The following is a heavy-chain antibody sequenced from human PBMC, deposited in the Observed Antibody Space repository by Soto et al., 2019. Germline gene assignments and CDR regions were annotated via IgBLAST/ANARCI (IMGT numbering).Heavy chain of an antibody. J-gene: IGHJ4*02. Sequence: GALVKVSCKASGGTFSSYAISWVRQAPGQGLEWVGGIIPIFGTANYAQKFQGRVAITADESTSTAYMELSSLRSEDTAVYYCARSPRRDKYSYGSYPSDYWGQGTLVTVSS. V-gene: IGHV1-69*13. D-gene: IGHD5-18*01. CDR2: IIPIFGTA. CDR3: ARSPRRDKYSYGSYPSDY. CDR1: GGTFSSYA.